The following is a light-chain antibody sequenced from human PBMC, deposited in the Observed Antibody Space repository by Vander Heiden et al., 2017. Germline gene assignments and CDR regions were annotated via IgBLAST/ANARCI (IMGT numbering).Light chain of an antibody. V-gene: IGKV1-9*01. CDR3: QQFNTYPRT. CDR2: AAS. J-gene: IGKJ2*02. CDR1: QGISSY. Sequence: TQLTPTPSSLSAPVGDRVTITCRASQGISSYLAWYQQKPGKVPKLLIYAASTLQSGVPSRFSGSGSGTDFTLTISSLQPEDFATYYCQQFNTYPRTFGQGTKVEIK.